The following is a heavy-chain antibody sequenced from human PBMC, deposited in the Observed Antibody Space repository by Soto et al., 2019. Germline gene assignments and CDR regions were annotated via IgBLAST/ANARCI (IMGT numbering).Heavy chain of an antibody. D-gene: IGHD6-19*01. Sequence: ASVKVSCKASGYTFTGYYMHWVRQAPGQGLEWMGWINPNSGGTNYAQKFQGGVTMTRDTSISTAYMELSRLRSDDTAVYYCASIAVAGTGRIFDYWGQGTLVTVSS. CDR3: ASIAVAGTGRIFDY. J-gene: IGHJ4*02. CDR1: GYTFTGYY. V-gene: IGHV1-2*02. CDR2: INPNSGGT.